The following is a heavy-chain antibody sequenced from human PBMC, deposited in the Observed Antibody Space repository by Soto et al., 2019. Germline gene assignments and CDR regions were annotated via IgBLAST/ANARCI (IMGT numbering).Heavy chain of an antibody. V-gene: IGHV3-30*18. J-gene: IGHJ4*02. D-gene: IGHD4-17*01. Sequence: GGSLRLSCAASGFTFSSYGMHWVRQAPGKGLEWVAVISYDGSNKYYADSVKGRFTISRDNSKNTLYLQMNSLRAEDTAVYYCAKDHEIYGHYDSSAFFDYWDQGTLVTVYS. CDR2: ISYDGSNK. CDR3: AKDHEIYGHYDSSAFFDY. CDR1: GFTFSSYG.